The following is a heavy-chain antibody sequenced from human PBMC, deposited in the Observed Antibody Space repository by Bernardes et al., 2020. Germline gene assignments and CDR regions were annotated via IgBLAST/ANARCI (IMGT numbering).Heavy chain of an antibody. CDR1: GFTFSNYA. D-gene: IGHD5-12*01. Sequence: GGSLRLSCAGSGFTFSNYAMNWVRQAPGKGLEWVSGDTDSGTITYYADSVKGRFTISRDNSKNTLYLQMNSLRAEDTALYYCAKRSRDGYNSQIDYWGQGTLVTVSS. CDR2: DTDSGTIT. J-gene: IGHJ4*02. V-gene: IGHV3-23*01. CDR3: AKRSRDGYNSQIDY.